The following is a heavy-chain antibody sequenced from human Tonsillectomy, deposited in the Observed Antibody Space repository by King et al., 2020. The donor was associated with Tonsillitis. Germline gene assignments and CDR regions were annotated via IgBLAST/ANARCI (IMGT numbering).Heavy chain of an antibody. D-gene: IGHD3-16*02. CDR1: GGSFGNFV. CDR3: AGGALKLFRGVIPE. CDR2: IIPIFGTS. V-gene: IGHV1-69*01. Sequence: QLVQSGAEVKKPGSEAKVSCKAPGGSFGNFVISWVRQAPGQGLEWRGGIIPIFGTSNYAQTFQGRVTITADESTRTAYMELSSLRSEDTAVYYCAGGALKLFRGVIPEWGQGTLVTVSS. J-gene: IGHJ4*03.